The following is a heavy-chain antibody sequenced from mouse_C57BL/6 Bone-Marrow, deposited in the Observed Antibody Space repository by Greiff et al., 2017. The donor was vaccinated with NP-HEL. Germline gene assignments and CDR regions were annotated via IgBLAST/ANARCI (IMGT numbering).Heavy chain of an antibody. J-gene: IGHJ4*01. D-gene: IGHD1-1*01. V-gene: IGHV1-80*01. CDR1: GYAFSSYW. CDR3: AREDTTVVATKAMDY. CDR2: IYPGDGDT. Sequence: QVQLQQSGAELVKPGASVKISCKASGYAFSSYWMNWVKQRPGKGLEWIGQIYPGDGDTNYNGKFKGKATLTADKSSSTAYMQLSSLNSEDSAVYFCAREDTTVVATKAMDYWGQGTSVTVSS.